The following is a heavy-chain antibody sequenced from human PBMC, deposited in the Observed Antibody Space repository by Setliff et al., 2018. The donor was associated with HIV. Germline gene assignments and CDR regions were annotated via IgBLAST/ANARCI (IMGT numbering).Heavy chain of an antibody. CDR2: IYSGGST. D-gene: IGHD3-10*01. CDR1: GGYITSGDY. Sequence: PSETLSLTCTVTGGYITSGDYNWSWVRQAPGKGLEWVSVIYSGGSTYYADSVKGRFTISRDNSKNTLYLQMNSLRAEDTAVYYCASSITMVRGVIFYYYYGMDVWGQGTTVTVS. V-gene: IGHV3-53*01. CDR3: ASSITMVRGVIFYYYYGMDV. J-gene: IGHJ6*02.